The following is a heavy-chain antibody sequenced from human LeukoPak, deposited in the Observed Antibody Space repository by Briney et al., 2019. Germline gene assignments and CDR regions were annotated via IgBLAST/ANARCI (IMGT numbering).Heavy chain of an antibody. CDR3: ARGELGYCSSTSCPRTSNWFDP. V-gene: IGHV4-34*01. Sequence: PSETLSLTCAVYGGSFSGYYWSWIRQPPGKGLEWIGEINHSGSTNYNPSLKSRVTISVDTSKNQFSLKLSSVTAADTAVYYCARGELGYCSSTSCPRTSNWFDPWGQGTTVTVSS. CDR2: INHSGST. CDR1: GGSFSGYY. J-gene: IGHJ5*01. D-gene: IGHD2-2*01.